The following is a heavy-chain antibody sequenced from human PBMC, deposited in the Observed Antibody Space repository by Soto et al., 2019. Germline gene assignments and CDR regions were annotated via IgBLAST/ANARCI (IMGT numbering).Heavy chain of an antibody. V-gene: IGHV3-53*01. CDR3: ARHITMDPLLVY. CDR1: GFTVSSNY. CDR2: IYSGGST. D-gene: IGHD3-10*01. Sequence: EVQLVESGGGLIQPGGSLRLSCAASGFTVSSNYMSWVRQAPGKGLEWVSVIYSGGSTYYADSVKGRFTISRDNSKNPLYLQMNSLRAEHTAVYYCARHITMDPLLVYWGQGTLVTVSS. J-gene: IGHJ4*02.